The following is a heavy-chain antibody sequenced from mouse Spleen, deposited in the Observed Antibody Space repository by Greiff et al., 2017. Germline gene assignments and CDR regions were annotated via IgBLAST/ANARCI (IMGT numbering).Heavy chain of an antibody. V-gene: IGHV5-16*01. CDR2: INYDGSST. CDR3: ARGFLYYRYWYFDV. Sequence: EVQLVESEGGLVQPGSSMKLSCTASGFTFSDYYMAWVRQVPEKGLEWVANINYDGSSTYYLDYLKSRFIISRDNAKNILYLQMSSLKSEDTATYYCARGFLYYRYWYFDVWGAGTTVTVSS. J-gene: IGHJ1*01. CDR1: GFTFSDYY. D-gene: IGHD2-14*01.